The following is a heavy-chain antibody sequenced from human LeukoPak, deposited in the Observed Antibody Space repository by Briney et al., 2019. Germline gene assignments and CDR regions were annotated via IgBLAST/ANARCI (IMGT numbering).Heavy chain of an antibody. V-gene: IGHV1-2*04. CDR3: AIPGIAAAGTDPTAFDI. J-gene: IGHJ3*02. CDR2: LNPNSGGT. Sequence: ASVKVSCKASGYTFTGYYMHWVRQAPGQGVEWMGWLNPNSGGTNYAQKFQGWVTMTRDTSISTAYTELSRLRSDDTAVYYCAIPGIAAAGTDPTAFDIWGQGTMVTVSS. CDR1: GYTFTGYY. D-gene: IGHD6-13*01.